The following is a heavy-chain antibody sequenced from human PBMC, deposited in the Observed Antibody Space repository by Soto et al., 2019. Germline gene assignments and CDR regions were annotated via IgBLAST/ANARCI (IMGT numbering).Heavy chain of an antibody. J-gene: IGHJ4*02. CDR3: AQNCGVYCPSVFFY. V-gene: IGHV3-23*04. CDR2: ISGGGVSS. CDR1: GFTFSNYA. Sequence: EVQLVESGGGLVQPGGSLRLSCAASGFTFSNYAMSWVRQAPGKGLEWVSGISGGGVSSYYADSVKGRFTISRDNSKNMLELQMNSLRAEYTDVYYCAQNCGVYCPSVFFYWGQGTLVNVSS. D-gene: IGHD2-21*01.